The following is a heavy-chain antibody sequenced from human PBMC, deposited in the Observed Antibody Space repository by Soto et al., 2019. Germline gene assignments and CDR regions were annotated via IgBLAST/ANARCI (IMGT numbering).Heavy chain of an antibody. CDR3: ASHNYYNYYAVDV. V-gene: IGHV4-39*01. D-gene: IGHD3-10*01. CDR2: IYYNGIS. J-gene: IGHJ6*02. Sequence: NPTGTLALTCAVPGGSISSGRYYWGWIRQPPGKGLEWIGSIYYNGISYYSASLKSRSTISGDTSKNQFSLKLSSVTAADTAVYYCASHNYYNYYAVDVWGQGTTVTVTS. CDR1: GGSISSGRYY.